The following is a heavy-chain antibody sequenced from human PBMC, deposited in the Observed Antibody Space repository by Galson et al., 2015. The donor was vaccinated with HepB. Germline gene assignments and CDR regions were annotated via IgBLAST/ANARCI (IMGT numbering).Heavy chain of an antibody. CDR3: AKEVEGLLWFGELPGMDV. Sequence: LRLSCAASGFTFSSYGMHWVRQAPGKGLEWVAVISYDGSNKYYADSVKGRFTISRDNSKNTLYLQMNSLRAEDTAVYYCAKEVEGLLWFGELPGMDVWGQGTTVTVSS. CDR2: ISYDGSNK. V-gene: IGHV3-30*18. CDR1: GFTFSSYG. J-gene: IGHJ6*02. D-gene: IGHD3-10*01.